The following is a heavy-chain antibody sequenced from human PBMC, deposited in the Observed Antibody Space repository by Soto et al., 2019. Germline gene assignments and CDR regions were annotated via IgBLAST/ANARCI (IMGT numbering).Heavy chain of an antibody. J-gene: IGHJ3*02. V-gene: IGHV1-8*01. CDR3: ARGISRVNDAFDI. D-gene: IGHD3-9*01. CDR2: MNPNSGNT. CDR1: GYTFTSYD. Sequence: ASVKVSCKASGYTFTSYDINWVRQATGQGLERMGWMNPNSGNTGYAQKFQGRVTMTRNTSISTAYMELSSLRSEDTAVYYCARGISRVNDAFDIWGQGTMVTVSS.